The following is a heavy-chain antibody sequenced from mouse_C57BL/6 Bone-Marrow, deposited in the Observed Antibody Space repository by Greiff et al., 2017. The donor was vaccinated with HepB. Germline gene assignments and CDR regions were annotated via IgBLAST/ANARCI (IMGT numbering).Heavy chain of an antibody. D-gene: IGHD1-1*01. J-gene: IGHJ4*01. CDR1: GYTFTSYW. CDR2: IHPNSGST. CDR3: ARLRVLRDYYAMDY. V-gene: IGHV1-64*01. Sequence: VQLQQSGAELVKPGASVKLSCKASGYTFTSYWMHWVKQRPGQGLEWIGMIHPNSGSTNYNEKFKSKATLTVDKSSSTAYMQLSSLTSEDSAVYYCARLRVLRDYYAMDYWGQGTSVTVSS.